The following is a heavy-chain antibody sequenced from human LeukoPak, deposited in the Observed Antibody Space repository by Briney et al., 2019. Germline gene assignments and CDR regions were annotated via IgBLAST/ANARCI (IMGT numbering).Heavy chain of an antibody. CDR2: ISGRKGHT. CDR3: AGRGTGYSYGSGFSYYYMDV. J-gene: IGHJ6*03. V-gene: IGHV1-18*01. D-gene: IGHD5-18*01. Sequence: ASVRVSCKTSGYTFSTFGISWVRQAPGQGLEWMGWISGRKGHTNYAQNLQDRVTLTTDTSTTTAYMELRSLRSDDTAVYYCAGRGTGYSYGSGFSYYYMDVWGDGTTVTVS. CDR1: GYTFSTFG.